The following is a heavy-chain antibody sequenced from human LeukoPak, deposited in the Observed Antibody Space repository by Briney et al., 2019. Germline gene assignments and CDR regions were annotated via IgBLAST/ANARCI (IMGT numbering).Heavy chain of an antibody. CDR1: GFTFRSYW. CDR2: INSDGSST. D-gene: IGHD2-15*01. V-gene: IGHV3-74*01. Sequence: GGSLRLSCAASGFTFRSYWMLWVRQAPGKGLVWVSRINSDGSSTSYADSVKGRFTISRDNAKNTLYLQMNSLRAEDTAVYYCARELGYCSGGRCWGQGTLVTVSS. CDR3: ARELGYCSGGRC. J-gene: IGHJ4*02.